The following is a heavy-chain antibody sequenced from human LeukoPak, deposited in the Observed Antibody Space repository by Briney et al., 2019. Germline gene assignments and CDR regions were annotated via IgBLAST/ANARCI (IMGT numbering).Heavy chain of an antibody. CDR1: GFTFGDYA. D-gene: IGHD5-18*01. J-gene: IGHJ4*02. CDR3: TSLRGYSYGLADY. V-gene: IGHV3-49*04. Sequence: GGSLRLSCTASGFTFGDYAMSWVRQAPGKGLEWVGFIRSKAYGGTTEYAASVKSRFTISRDDSKSIAYPQMNSLKTEDTAVYYCTSLRGYSYGLADYWGQGTLVTVSS. CDR2: IRSKAYGGTT.